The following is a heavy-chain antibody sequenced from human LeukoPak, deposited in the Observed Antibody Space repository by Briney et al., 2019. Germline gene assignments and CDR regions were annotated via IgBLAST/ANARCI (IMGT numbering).Heavy chain of an antibody. Sequence: GGSLRLSCAASGFTFSAHWMSWARQAPGKGLEWVANIKVDGSDKNYVDSVKGRFTISRDNTKNSLYLQMNSLRAEDTAVYYCSRGGRNLDYWGQGTLVTVSS. V-gene: IGHV3-7*01. CDR3: SRGGRNLDY. J-gene: IGHJ4*02. CDR1: GFTFSAHW. CDR2: IKVDGSDK. D-gene: IGHD1-14*01.